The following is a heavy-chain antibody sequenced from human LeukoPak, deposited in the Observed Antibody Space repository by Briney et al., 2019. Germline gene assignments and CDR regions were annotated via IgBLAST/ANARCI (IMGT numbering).Heavy chain of an antibody. D-gene: IGHD3-22*01. CDR3: ARRLYDSRGYYSFDP. Sequence: GESLKISCKGSGYNFTSYWIGWVRQMPGKGLEWMGIVYPGDSDSRFSPSFQGQVTISADKSISTAYLQWSSLKASDTAMYYCARRLYDSRGYYSFDPWGQGTLVTVSS. J-gene: IGHJ5*02. CDR1: GYNFTSYW. CDR2: VYPGDSDS. V-gene: IGHV5-51*01.